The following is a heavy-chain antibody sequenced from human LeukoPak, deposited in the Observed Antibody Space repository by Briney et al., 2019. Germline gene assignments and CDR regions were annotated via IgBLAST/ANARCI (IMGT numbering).Heavy chain of an antibody. CDR1: GFSFSSYG. V-gene: IGHV3-33*06. CDR2: IWSHGNRK. J-gene: IGHJ3*01. Sequence: GGSLRLSCIPSGFSFSSYGMHWVRQAPGKGLEWVAVIWSHGNRKHHSDSVEGRFAISRDNSKNILYLQMNNLRAEDTALYYCAKDSAADDNDFDVWGQGTMVTVSS. CDR3: AKDSAADDNDFDV. D-gene: IGHD6-25*01.